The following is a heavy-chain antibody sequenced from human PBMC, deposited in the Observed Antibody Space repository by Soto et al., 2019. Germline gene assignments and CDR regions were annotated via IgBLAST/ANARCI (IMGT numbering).Heavy chain of an antibody. CDR2: INPNSGGT. V-gene: IGHV1-2*04. CDR1: GYTFTGYY. CDR3: AREGRNGSESYLPFDY. J-gene: IGHJ4*02. D-gene: IGHD3-10*01. Sequence: QVQLVQSGAEVKKPGASVKVSCKASGYTFTGYYMHWVRQAPGQGLEWMVWINPNSGGTNYAQKFQGWVTMTRDTPISTACRELSRLRSDDTAVYYCAREGRNGSESYLPFDYWGQGTLVTVSS.